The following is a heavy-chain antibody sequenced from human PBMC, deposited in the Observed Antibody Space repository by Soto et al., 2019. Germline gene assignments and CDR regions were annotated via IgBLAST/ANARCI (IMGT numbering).Heavy chain of an antibody. Sequence: PGESLKISCKGSGYSFTKYWISWVRQMPGKGLELMEIIHPGDSDARYSPSFQGHVTISADNSINTAYLQWSSLRASDTAIYYCARRADSSGYMEYWGQGILVTVSS. D-gene: IGHD3-22*01. CDR2: IHPGDSDA. CDR1: GYSFTKYW. J-gene: IGHJ4*02. CDR3: ARRADSSGYMEY. V-gene: IGHV5-51*01.